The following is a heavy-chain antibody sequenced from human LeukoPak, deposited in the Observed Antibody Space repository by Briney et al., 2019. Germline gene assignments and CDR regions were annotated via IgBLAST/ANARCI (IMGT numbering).Heavy chain of an antibody. CDR1: GYTFTSYG. D-gene: IGHD3-22*01. CDR2: ISAYNGNT. CDR3: ARDLAHDYYDSSYAAFDV. J-gene: IGHJ3*01. V-gene: IGHV1-18*01. Sequence: ASVKVSCKASGYTFTSYGISWVRQAPGQGLEWMGWISAYNGNTNYAQKLQGRVTMTTDTSTSTAYMELRSLRSDDTAVYYCARDLAHDYYDSSYAAFDVWGQGTMVTVSS.